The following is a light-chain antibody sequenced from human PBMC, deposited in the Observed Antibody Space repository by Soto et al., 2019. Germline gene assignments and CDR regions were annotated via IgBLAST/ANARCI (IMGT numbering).Light chain of an antibody. V-gene: IGLV2-14*01. CDR1: SSDVGGYDS. J-gene: IGLJ2*01. Sequence: QSALTQPASVSGSPGQSITISCTGTSSDVGGYDSVSWYQQHPGKAPKLMIYDVNKRPSGVSNRFSGSKSGNTASLTISGLQTEDEADYYCSSYTSRSTLVFGGGTKLTVL. CDR2: DVN. CDR3: SSYTSRSTLV.